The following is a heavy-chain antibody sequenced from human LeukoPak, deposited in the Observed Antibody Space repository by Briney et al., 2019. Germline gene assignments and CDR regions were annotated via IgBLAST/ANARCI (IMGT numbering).Heavy chain of an antibody. J-gene: IGHJ5*02. CDR3: ALIVVVATNPYNWFDP. V-gene: IGHV1-2*02. Sequence: ASVKVPCKASGYTFTGYYMHWVRQAPGQGLEGMGWINPNSGGTNYAQKFQGRVTMTRDTSISTAYMELSRLRSDDTAVYYCALIVVVATNPYNWFDPWGQGTLVTVSS. CDR2: INPNSGGT. D-gene: IGHD2-15*01. CDR1: GYTFTGYY.